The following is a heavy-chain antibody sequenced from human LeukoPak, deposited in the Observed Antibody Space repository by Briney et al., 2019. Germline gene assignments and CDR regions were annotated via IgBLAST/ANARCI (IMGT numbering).Heavy chain of an antibody. J-gene: IGHJ6*03. CDR3: ARVEATTGRNYHYYYMDV. V-gene: IGHV3-21*01. CDR2: INSGSTYM. CDR1: GFYFSGYS. D-gene: IGHD1-1*01. Sequence: PGGSLRLSCGASGFYFSGYSMNWVRQAPGKGLEWVSPINSGSTYMYYADSVKGRFTISRDNAKNSLHLQMDSLRAEDTAVYFCARVEATTGRNYHYYYMDVWGKGTTVIVSS.